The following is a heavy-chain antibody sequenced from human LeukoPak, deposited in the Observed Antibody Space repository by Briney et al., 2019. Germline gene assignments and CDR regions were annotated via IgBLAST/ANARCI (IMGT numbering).Heavy chain of an antibody. V-gene: IGHV3-43*02. CDR1: GFTFSSYA. CDR2: ISGDGGST. D-gene: IGHD6-13*01. CDR3: AKDLLEPYAGSSWGGVDY. J-gene: IGHJ4*02. Sequence: GGSLRLSCAASGFTFSSYAMHWVRQAPGKGLEWVSLISGDGGSTYYADSVKGRFTISRDNSKNSLYLQMNSLRTEDTALYYCAKDLLEPYAGSSWGGVDYWGQGTLVTVSS.